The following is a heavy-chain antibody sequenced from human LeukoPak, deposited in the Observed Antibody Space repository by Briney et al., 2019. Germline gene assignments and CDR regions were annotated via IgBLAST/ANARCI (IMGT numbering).Heavy chain of an antibody. V-gene: IGHV3-15*01. D-gene: IGHD2-2*01. J-gene: IGHJ4*02. CDR3: AKGPFTNPDY. CDR2: IKSKTDGGTT. Sequence: PGGSLRLSCAASGFTFSNAWMSWVRQAPGKGLEWVGRIKSKTDGGTTDYAAPVKGRFTISRDDSKNTLYLQMNSLRAEDTAVYYCAKGPFTNPDYWGQGTLVTVSS. CDR1: GFTFSNAW.